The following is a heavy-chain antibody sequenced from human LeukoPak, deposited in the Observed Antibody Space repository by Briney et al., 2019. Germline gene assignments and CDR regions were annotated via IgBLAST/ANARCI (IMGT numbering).Heavy chain of an antibody. D-gene: IGHD5-18*01. CDR1: GGSISSGYYY. CDR3: ARGGYSYGSSPWFDP. V-gene: IGHV4-30-4*08. CDR2: IYYSGST. J-gene: IGHJ5*02. Sequence: SETLSLTCTVSGGSISSGYYYWSWIRQPPGKGLEWIGYIYYSGSTYYNPSLKSRVTTSVDTSKNQFSLKLSSVTAADTAVYYCARGGYSYGSSPWFDPWGQGTLVTVSS.